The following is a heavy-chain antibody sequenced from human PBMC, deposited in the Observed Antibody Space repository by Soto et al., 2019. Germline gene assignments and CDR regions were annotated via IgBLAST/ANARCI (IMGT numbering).Heavy chain of an antibody. CDR3: ATGVPAALDV. V-gene: IGHV4-31*03. CDR1: GGSISSGGYY. J-gene: IGHJ6*02. D-gene: IGHD2-2*01. CDR2: IYYSGST. Sequence: PSETLSLTCTVSGGSISSGGYYWSWIRQHPGKDLEWIGYIYYSGSTYYNPSLKSRVTISVDTSKNQFSLKLSSVTAADTAVYYCATGVPAALDVWGQGTTVTVSS.